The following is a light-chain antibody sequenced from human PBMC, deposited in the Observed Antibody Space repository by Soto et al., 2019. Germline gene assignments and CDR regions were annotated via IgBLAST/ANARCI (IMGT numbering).Light chain of an antibody. CDR2: DAS. CDR3: QQRTNWPWT. Sequence: EIVLAQSPATLSLSPGERATLSCRASQSVSSYLAWYQQKPGQAPRLLIYDASNRATGIRARFSGSGSGTDFTLTTSSLEPEDFAVYYCQQRTNWPWTFGQGTKVEIK. CDR1: QSVSSY. J-gene: IGKJ1*01. V-gene: IGKV3-11*01.